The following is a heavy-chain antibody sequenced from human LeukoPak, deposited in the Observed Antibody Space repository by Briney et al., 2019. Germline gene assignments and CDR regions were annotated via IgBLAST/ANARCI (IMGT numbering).Heavy chain of an antibody. D-gene: IGHD3-16*01. CDR3: VRDNWGNSDF. CDR2: IYHSGVT. CDR1: AGSMSIYY. J-gene: IGHJ4*02. V-gene: IGHV4-59*01. Sequence: SSETLSLTCTVSAGSMSIYYWTWIRQPPGKGLEWIGFIYHSGVTHCNPSLKSRVTISIDTSKNQFSLTLTSVTAADTAVYYCVRDNWGNSDFWGPGTLVTASS.